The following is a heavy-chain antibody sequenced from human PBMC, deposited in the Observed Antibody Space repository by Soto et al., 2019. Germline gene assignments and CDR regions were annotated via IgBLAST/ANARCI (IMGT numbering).Heavy chain of an antibody. J-gene: IGHJ4*02. CDR1: GFSFSAYG. CDR3: VRYYRLKVDVYMLEQ. V-gene: IGHV3-33*03. CDR2: IGYDASDR. D-gene: IGHD2-8*01. Sequence: QVHLVESGGGVVQPGRSLRLSCAASGFSFSAYGMHWVRQSPGKGLEWVARIGYDASDRTYADSVKGRFTVSRDNSNNTLHLEMNSLRAEDTALYYCVRYYRLKVDVYMLEQWGQGALVTVSP.